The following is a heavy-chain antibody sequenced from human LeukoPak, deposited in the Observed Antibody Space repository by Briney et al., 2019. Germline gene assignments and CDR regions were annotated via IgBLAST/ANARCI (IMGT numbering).Heavy chain of an antibody. Sequence: GASLRLSCASSGITFSNCAISWVHQAPGKGLELVSSFTGNADATYYADSVKGRSTISKNTSKNMLYLQMNSLTADDTADFYSTTLLTMLHWGQGTLVTVSS. CDR3: TTLLTMLH. CDR2: FTGNADAT. V-gene: IGHV3-23*01. D-gene: IGHD3-10*02. J-gene: IGHJ4*02. CDR1: GITFSNCA.